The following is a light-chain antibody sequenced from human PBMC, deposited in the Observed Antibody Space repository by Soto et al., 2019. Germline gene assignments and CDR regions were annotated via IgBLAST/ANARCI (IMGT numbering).Light chain of an antibody. J-gene: IGKJ1*01. CDR3: QQYTTWPPWT. CDR1: QSVSSN. V-gene: IGKV3-15*01. CDR2: GAS. Sequence: IVMTLSPATLSVSTGERATLSCRASQSVSSNLAWYQQKPGQAPRLLIYGASTRATGIPARFSGSGSGTEFTLTISSLQSEDFAIYYCQQYTTWPPWTFGHGTKVDIK.